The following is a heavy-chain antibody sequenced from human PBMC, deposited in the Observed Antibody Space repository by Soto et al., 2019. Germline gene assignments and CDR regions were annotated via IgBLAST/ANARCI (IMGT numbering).Heavy chain of an antibody. CDR3: AKFNGSTFSYYYYGLDV. V-gene: IGHV3-23*01. CDR1: GFTYSNYA. J-gene: IGHJ6*02. D-gene: IGHD2-2*01. CDR2: ISNSGGSA. Sequence: EVQLLESGGGLVQPGGSLRLSCAASGFTYSNYAMSWVRRTPGKGLEWVSGISNSGGSAYYADSVKGRFTISTDNAKNTLYLQMNSLRAEDTAVYFCAKFNGSTFSYYYYGLDVWGQGTTVTVSS.